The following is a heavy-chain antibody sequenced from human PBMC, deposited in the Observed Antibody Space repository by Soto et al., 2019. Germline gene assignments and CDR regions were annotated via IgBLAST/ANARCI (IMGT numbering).Heavy chain of an antibody. CDR1: GGSIGTSY. V-gene: IGHV4-39*02. Sequence: SETLSLTCTVSGGSIGTSYWGWIRQPPGKGLEWIGTMYYGGSTYYNPSLKSRVTISVDTSKNQFSLSLTSVTAADTAVYYCARDIAIAWFFLWGQGPMVTVYS. D-gene: IGHD3-10*01. CDR2: MYYGGST. J-gene: IGHJ4*01. CDR3: ARDIAIAWFFL.